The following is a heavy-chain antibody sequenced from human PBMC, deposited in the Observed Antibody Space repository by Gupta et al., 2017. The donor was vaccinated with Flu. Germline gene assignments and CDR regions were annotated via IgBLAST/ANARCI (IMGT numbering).Heavy chain of an antibody. J-gene: IGHJ4*02. V-gene: IGHV1-69*01. CDR3: ARAKTDYYYDSSGYYEYYFDY. D-gene: IGHD3-22*01. CDR2: IIPIFGTA. CDR1: GGTFSSYA. Sequence: QVQLVQSGAEVKKPGSSVKVSCKASGGTFSSYAISWVRQAPGQGREWMGGIIPIFGTANYAQKFQGRVTITADESTSTAYMELSSLRSEDTAVYYCARAKTDYYYDSSGYYEYYFDYWGQGTLVTVSS.